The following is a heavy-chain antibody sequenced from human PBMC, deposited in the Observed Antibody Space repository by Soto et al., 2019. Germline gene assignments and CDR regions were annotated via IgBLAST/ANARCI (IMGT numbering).Heavy chain of an antibody. CDR3: AILTNNMDV. Sequence: EVQLFESGGGLVQPGGSLRLSCAASGFTFSNYDMSWVRQAPGRGLEWVSTISYGGASTYYADSVKGRFTISSDNYKNTLYLQMNSLRAEDTAVYYCAILTNNMDVWGQGTTVTVSS. V-gene: IGHV3-23*01. CDR1: GFTFSNYD. J-gene: IGHJ6*02. D-gene: IGHD2-8*01. CDR2: ISYGGAST.